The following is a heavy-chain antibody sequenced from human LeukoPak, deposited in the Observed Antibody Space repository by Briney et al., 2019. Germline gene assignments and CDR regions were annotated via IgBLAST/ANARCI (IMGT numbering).Heavy chain of an antibody. Sequence: GGSLRLSCAASGFTFSSYWMSWVRQAPGKGLEWVANIKQDGSEKYYVDSVKGRFTISRDNAKNSLYLQMNSLRAEDTAVYYCARVWRGYCSGGSCYSKAVWFDPWGQGTLVTVSS. D-gene: IGHD2-15*01. V-gene: IGHV3-7*03. CDR1: GFTFSSYW. CDR3: ARVWRGYCSGGSCYSKAVWFDP. J-gene: IGHJ5*02. CDR2: IKQDGSEK.